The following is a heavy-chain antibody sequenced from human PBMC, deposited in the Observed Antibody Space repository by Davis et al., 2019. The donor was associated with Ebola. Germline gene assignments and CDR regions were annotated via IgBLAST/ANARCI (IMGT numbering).Heavy chain of an antibody. CDR3: ATFVLGYCSGGSCYNYFDD. CDR2: IYYSGTT. Sequence: MPSETLSLTCTVSGGPVSSYYWSWIRQSPGKGLEWIGYIYYSGTTSYNPSLKSRVSISVDTSKNQFSLRLRSVTAADTAVYYCATFVLGYCSGGSCYNYFDDWGQGTLVTVSS. J-gene: IGHJ4*02. CDR1: GGPVSSYY. D-gene: IGHD2-15*01. V-gene: IGHV4-59*02.